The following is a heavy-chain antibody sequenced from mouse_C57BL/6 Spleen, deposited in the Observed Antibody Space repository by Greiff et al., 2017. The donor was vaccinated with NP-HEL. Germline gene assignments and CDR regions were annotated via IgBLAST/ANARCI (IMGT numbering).Heavy chain of an antibody. J-gene: IGHJ1*03. CDR1: GFTFSSYG. V-gene: IGHV5-6*01. Sequence: EVHLVESGGDLVKPGGSLKLSCAASGFTFSSYGMSWVRQTPDKRLEWVATISSGGSYTYYPDSVKGRFTISRDNAKNALYLQMSSLKSGDTAMYYCARLAFYWYFDVWGTGTTVTVSS. CDR2: ISSGGSYT. CDR3: ARLAFYWYFDV.